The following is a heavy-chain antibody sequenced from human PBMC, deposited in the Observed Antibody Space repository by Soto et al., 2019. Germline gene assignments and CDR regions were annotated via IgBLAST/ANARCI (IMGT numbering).Heavy chain of an antibody. CDR1: GDSISRYY. CDR3: ARDQGGEFLKGSGMDV. Sequence: QVQLQESGPGLVKPSETLSLTCTVSGDSISRYYWSWIRLSPGKGLEWIGYIYYSGETNYKPSVKSRVTISVDTTKNQFSLKLSAVTAADPAVYYCARDQGGEFLKGSGMDVWGQGTTVTVSS. CDR2: IYYSGET. J-gene: IGHJ6*02. D-gene: IGHD3-10*01. V-gene: IGHV4-59*01.